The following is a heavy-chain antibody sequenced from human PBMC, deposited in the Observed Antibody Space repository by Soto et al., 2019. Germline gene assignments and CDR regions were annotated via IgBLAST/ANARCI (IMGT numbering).Heavy chain of an antibody. CDR2: IIPILGIA. V-gene: IGHV1-69*02. Sequence: ASVKVSCKASGGTFSSYTISWVRQAPGQGLEWMGRIIPILGIANYAQKFQGRVTITADKSTSTAYMELSSLRSEDTAVYYCARGLGYCSGGSCYSDRWFDPWGQGTLVTVSS. CDR3: ARGLGYCSGGSCYSDRWFDP. D-gene: IGHD2-15*01. J-gene: IGHJ5*02. CDR1: GGTFSSYT.